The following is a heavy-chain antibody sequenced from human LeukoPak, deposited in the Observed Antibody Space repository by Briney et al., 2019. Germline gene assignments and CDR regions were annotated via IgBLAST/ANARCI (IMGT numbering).Heavy chain of an antibody. D-gene: IGHD2-2*01. CDR3: ARVIRGYCSSTSCPAFDY. V-gene: IGHV4-34*01. CDR2: INHSGST. Sequence: SETLSLTCAVYGGSFSGYYWSWIRQPPGKGLEWIGEINHSGSTNYNPSLKSRVTISVDTSKNQFSLKLSSVTAADTAVYYCARVIRGYCSSTSCPAFDYWGQGTLVTVSS. J-gene: IGHJ4*02. CDR1: GGSFSGYY.